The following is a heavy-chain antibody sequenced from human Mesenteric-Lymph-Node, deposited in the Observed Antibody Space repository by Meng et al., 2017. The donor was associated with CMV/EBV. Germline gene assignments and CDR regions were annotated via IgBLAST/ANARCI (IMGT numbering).Heavy chain of an antibody. Sequence: SDTLSLTCTVSGGSVSSVSYYWSWIRQPPGKGLEWIGYIYYSGSTNYNPSLKSRVTISVDTSKNQFSLKLSSVTAADTAVYYCASGGAYCGGDCYSADYWGQGTLVTVSS. CDR3: ASGGAYCGGDCYSADY. CDR1: GGSVSSVSYY. CDR2: IYYSGST. D-gene: IGHD2-21*01. V-gene: IGHV4-61*01. J-gene: IGHJ4*02.